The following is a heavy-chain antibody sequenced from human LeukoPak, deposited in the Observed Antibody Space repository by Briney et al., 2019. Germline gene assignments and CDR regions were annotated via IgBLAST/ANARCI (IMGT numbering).Heavy chain of an antibody. Sequence: GGSLRLSWAAAGFTFSSYGMHWVRQAAGKGLEWVAFIRYDGSNKYYTDSVKGRFTISRDNSKNPLYLQMNSLRAEDTAVYYCAKASTYYDILTGYQYYYYYMDVWGKGTTVTISS. CDR1: GFTFSSYG. J-gene: IGHJ6*03. D-gene: IGHD3-9*01. V-gene: IGHV3-30*02. CDR3: AKASTYYDILTGYQYYYYYMDV. CDR2: IRYDGSNK.